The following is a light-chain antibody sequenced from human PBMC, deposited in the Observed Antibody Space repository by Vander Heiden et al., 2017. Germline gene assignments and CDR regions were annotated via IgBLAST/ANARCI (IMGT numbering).Light chain of an antibody. CDR3: QQYGNSPPFT. CDR2: ATS. V-gene: IGKV3-20*01. J-gene: IGKJ3*01. CDR1: QGVSSSS. Sequence: IVLTHSPGTLSLSPGERVTLSCRASQGVSSSSVSWYQQKPGQAPRLLIYATSSRAAGIPDRFSGSGSGTDFTLTITRLEPEDFAVYYCQQYGNSPPFTFGPGTKVDIK.